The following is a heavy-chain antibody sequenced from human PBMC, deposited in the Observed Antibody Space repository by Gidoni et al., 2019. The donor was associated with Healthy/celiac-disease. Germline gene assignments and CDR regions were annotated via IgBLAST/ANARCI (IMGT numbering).Heavy chain of an antibody. Sequence: QVQLQQWGAGLLKPSETLSLTCAVYGGSFSDYYWSWIRQPPGKGLEWIGEINHSGRTNYNPSLKSRVTISVDTSKNQFSLKLSSMTAADTAVYYRARNIADSWGQGTLVTVSS. V-gene: IGHV4-34*01. D-gene: IGHD5-12*01. CDR1: GGSFSDYY. J-gene: IGHJ4*02. CDR2: INHSGRT. CDR3: ARNIADS.